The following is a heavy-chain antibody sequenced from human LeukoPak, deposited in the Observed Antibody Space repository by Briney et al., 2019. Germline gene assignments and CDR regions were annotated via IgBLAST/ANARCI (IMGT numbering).Heavy chain of an antibody. CDR2: ISYDGSNK. D-gene: IGHD6-6*01. J-gene: IGHJ4*02. CDR1: GFTFSSYA. Sequence: PGGSLRLSCAASGFTFSSYAMHWVRQAPGKGLEWVAVISYDGSNKYYADSVKGRFTISRDNSKNTLYLQMNSLRAEDTAVYYCARDWYSSSSPLCYWGQGTLVTVSS. CDR3: ARDWYSSSSPLCY. V-gene: IGHV3-30*04.